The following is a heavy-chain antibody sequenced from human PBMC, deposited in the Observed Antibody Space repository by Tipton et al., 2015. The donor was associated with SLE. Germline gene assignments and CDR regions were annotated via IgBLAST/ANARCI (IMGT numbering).Heavy chain of an antibody. D-gene: IGHD1-26*01. CDR2: ISSSGSTI. CDR3: TTGGGSYPFDY. Sequence: GSLRLSCAASGFTFSSYEMNWVRQAPGKGLEWVSYISSSGSTIYYADSVKGRFTISRDNAKNSLYLQMNSLRAEDTAVHYCTTGGGSYPFDYWGQGTLVTVSS. V-gene: IGHV3-48*03. CDR1: GFTFSSYE. J-gene: IGHJ4*02.